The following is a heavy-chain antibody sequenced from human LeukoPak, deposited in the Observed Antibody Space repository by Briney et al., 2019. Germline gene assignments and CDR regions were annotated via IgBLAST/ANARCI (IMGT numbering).Heavy chain of an antibody. Sequence: ASVKVSCKASGYTFTGYYMHWVRQAPGQGLEWMGWINPNSGGTNYAQKFQGRVTMTRDTSISTAYMELSRLRSGDTAVYYCARAYITMTSSLGYWGQGTLVTVSS. V-gene: IGHV1-2*02. CDR1: GYTFTGYY. J-gene: IGHJ4*02. CDR3: ARAYITMTSSLGY. D-gene: IGHD3-22*01. CDR2: INPNSGGT.